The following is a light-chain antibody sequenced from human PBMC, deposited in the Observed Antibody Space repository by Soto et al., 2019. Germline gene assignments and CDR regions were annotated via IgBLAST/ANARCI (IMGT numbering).Light chain of an antibody. CDR1: SANIVNNY. CDR2: DNS. J-gene: IGLJ2*01. CDR3: GAWDSSLSAVV. V-gene: IGLV1-51*01. Sequence: QSVLTQPPSVSAAPGQKDTISCSGSSANIVNNYVSWYQQLPGTAPTLLIYDNSKRPSGIPDRFSGSKSGTSATLGITGLQTGDEADYYCGAWDSSLSAVVFGGGTKVTVL.